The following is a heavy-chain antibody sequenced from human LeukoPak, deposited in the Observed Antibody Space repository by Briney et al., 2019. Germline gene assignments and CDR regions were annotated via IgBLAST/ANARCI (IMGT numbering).Heavy chain of an antibody. D-gene: IGHD4-11*01. J-gene: IGHJ6*03. CDR2: IHYSGST. Sequence: PSETLSLTCTVSGDSISGSTYYWCWIRQPPGKGLEWIGSIHYSGSTQYNPSLKSRVSTSVDTSKNQFSLKLSSVTAADTAVYYCARTTEGGYSNGYFYYYYMDVWGKGTTVTISS. V-gene: IGHV4-39*07. CDR3: ARTTEGGYSNGYFYYYYMDV. CDR1: GDSISGSTYY.